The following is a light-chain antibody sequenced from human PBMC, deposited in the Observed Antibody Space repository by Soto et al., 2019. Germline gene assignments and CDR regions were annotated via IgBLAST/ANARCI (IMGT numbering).Light chain of an antibody. J-gene: IGLJ3*02. V-gene: IGLV1-44*01. CDR3: AAWDDSLNGWV. CDR1: SSNIGRNT. Sequence: QAVVTQPPSASGTPGQRVTISCSGSSSNIGRNTVNWYQQLPGTAPKLLIYSNNQRPSGVPDRFSGSKSGTSASLAISGLQSDDEADYYCAAWDDSLNGWVFGGGTKLTVL. CDR2: SNN.